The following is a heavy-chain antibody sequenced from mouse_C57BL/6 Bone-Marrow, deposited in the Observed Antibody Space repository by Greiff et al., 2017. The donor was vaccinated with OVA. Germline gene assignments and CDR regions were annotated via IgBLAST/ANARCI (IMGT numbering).Heavy chain of an antibody. V-gene: IGHV1-50*01. J-gene: IGHJ4*01. CDR1: GYTFTSYW. CDR3: ARAYSNYVDY. CDR2: IDPSDSYT. D-gene: IGHD2-5*01. Sequence: VQLQQSGAELVKPGASVKLSCKASGYTFTSYWMQWVKQRPGQGLEWIGEIDPSDSYTNYNQKFKGKATLTVDTSSSTAYMQLSSLTSEDSAVYYCARAYSNYVDYWGQGTSVTVSS.